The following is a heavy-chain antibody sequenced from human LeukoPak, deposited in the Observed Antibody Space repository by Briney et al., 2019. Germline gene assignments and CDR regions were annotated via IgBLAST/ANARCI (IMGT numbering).Heavy chain of an antibody. D-gene: IGHD4-17*01. J-gene: IGHJ6*03. CDR2: IIPIFGIA. Sequence: ASVKVSCKASGGTFSSYAISWVRQAPGQGLEWMGRIIPIFGIANYAQKFQGRVTITTDESTSTAYMELSSLRSEDTAVYYCARNYGDYFAYIDVWGKGTTVTVSS. V-gene: IGHV1-69*05. CDR1: GGTFSSYA. CDR3: ARNYGDYFAYIDV.